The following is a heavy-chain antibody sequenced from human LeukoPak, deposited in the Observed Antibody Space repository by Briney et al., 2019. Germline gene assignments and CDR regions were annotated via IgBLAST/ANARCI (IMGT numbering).Heavy chain of an antibody. V-gene: IGHV3-74*01. J-gene: IGHJ4*01. CDR2: IFTDGSTT. CDR3: ARELPREVTLDY. Sequence: GGSLRLSCVASNFDFFSYGMQWVRQAPGKGLVWVSRIFTDGSTTRYADSVKGRFTISRDNAKNTLYLEMKSLRVEDAAVYYCARELPREVTLDYWGQGTLVTVSP. D-gene: IGHD2-21*02. CDR1: NFDFFSYG.